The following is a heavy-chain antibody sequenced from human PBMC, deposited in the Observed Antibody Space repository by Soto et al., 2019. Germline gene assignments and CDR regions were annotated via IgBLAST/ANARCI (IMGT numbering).Heavy chain of an antibody. CDR2: ISYSGST. J-gene: IGHJ6*01. V-gene: IGHV4-59*01. CDR3: SRVQGSSLRYYYAVDV. D-gene: IGHD3-9*01. Sequence: XGTLCLTCRLSGGSISSYYWNWIRQAPGKGLEWIGFISYSGSTNYNPALTSRVTISVDTSKDQISLRLKSLTASDPAVYFFSRVQGSSLRYYYAVDVWGQGTTVTVSS. CDR1: GGSISSYY.